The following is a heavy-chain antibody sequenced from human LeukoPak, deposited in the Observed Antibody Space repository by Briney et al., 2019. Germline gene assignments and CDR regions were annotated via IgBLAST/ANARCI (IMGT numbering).Heavy chain of an antibody. CDR3: ARGVDVWGNYRQYYFDY. CDR2: ITSSGSAT. V-gene: IGHV3-23*01. Sequence: GGSLRLSCAASGFTFSKNAMSWVRQAPGKGLEWVSSITSSGSATCYADSVKGRFTISRDNTKNTLYLQMNGLRAEDTAVYYCARGVDVWGNYRQYYFDYWGQETLVTVSS. D-gene: IGHD3-16*02. J-gene: IGHJ4*02. CDR1: GFTFSKNA.